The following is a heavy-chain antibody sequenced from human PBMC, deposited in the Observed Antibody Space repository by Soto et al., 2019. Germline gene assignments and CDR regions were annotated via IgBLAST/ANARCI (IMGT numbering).Heavy chain of an antibody. CDR1: GDSISSYY. J-gene: IGHJ6*03. D-gene: IGHD3-9*01. CDR3: SSEMTGYYGGYYYYMDV. V-gene: IGHV4-59*08. CDR2: IYYSGST. Sequence: SETLSLTCIVSGDSISSYYWSWIRQPPGKGLEWIGYIYYSGSTNYNPSLKSRVTISLDRSKNQFSLKLSSVTAADTAVYYCSSEMTGYYGGYYYYMDVWGKGTTVTVSS.